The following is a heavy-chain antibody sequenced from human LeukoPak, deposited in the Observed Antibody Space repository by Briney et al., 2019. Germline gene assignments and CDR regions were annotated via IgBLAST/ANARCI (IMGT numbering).Heavy chain of an antibody. D-gene: IGHD1-26*01. CDR3: ARVTRNSGRHPSLFDN. CDR1: ECTFSAYW. V-gene: IGHV3-7*01. CDR2: IKEDGRET. J-gene: IGHJ5*02. Sequence: GGSLRLSCAASECTFSAYWMSWVRQAPGKGLEWVGNIKEDGRETYYVDSVNGRFTISRDNAKNSLYLRVNSLRAEDTAVYYCARVTRNSGRHPSLFDNWGQGPLVIVSS.